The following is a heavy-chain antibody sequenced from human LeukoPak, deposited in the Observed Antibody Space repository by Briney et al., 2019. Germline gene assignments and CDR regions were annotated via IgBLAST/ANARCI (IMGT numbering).Heavy chain of an antibody. CDR3: ASSYSSSRFDY. CDR2: ISSSGSKV. D-gene: IGHD6-6*01. J-gene: IGHJ4*02. CDR1: GFTFSDYH. Sequence: GGSLRLSCTASGFTFSDYHMSWIRQAPGKGLEWVSYISSSGSKVYYADSVKGRFTISRDNAKNSLYLQMSSLRAEDTAVYYCASSYSSSRFDYWGQGTLVTVSS. V-gene: IGHV3-11*04.